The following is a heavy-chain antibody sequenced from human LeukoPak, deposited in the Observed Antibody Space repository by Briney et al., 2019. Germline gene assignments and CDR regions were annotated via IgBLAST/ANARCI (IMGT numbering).Heavy chain of an antibody. CDR2: IYYSGST. D-gene: IGHD4-17*01. Sequence: SGTLSLTCTVSGGSISSYYWSWIRQPPGKGLEWIGYIYYSGSTNYNPSLKSRVTISVDTSKNQFSLKLSSVTAADTAVYYCARGVVYGDQGGMDVWGQGNPGHRLL. CDR3: ARGVVYGDQGGMDV. J-gene: IGHJ6*02. CDR1: GGSISSYY. V-gene: IGHV4-59*01.